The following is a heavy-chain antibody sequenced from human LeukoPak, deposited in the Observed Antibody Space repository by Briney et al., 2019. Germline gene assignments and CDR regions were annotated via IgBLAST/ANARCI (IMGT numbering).Heavy chain of an antibody. J-gene: IGHJ4*02. CDR3: ARRGGCSSSGCPFDYWASDY. Sequence: PGGSLRLSCAASGFTFSDYYMSWIRQAPGKGLEWVSYISSSTSNIYYADSVKGRFTISRDNAKNSLYLQMNSLRAEDTAVYYCARRGGCSSSGCPFDYWASDYWGQGTLVTVSS. CDR1: GFTFSDYY. CDR2: ISSSTSNI. D-gene: IGHD2-2*01. V-gene: IGHV3-11*04.